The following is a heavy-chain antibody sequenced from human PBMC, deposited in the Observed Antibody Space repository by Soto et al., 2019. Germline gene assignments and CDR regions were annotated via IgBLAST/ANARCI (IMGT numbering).Heavy chain of an antibody. Sequence: PGGSLRLSCAASGFPFINFAMSWVRQSPGKGLEWVSAISGTGSRTWYADSVRGRFTVSRDNSKNTLYLQMNSLRDEDTAVYYCARALVHGGDFWGQGTLVTVSS. J-gene: IGHJ4*02. D-gene: IGHD3-10*01. CDR3: ARALVHGGDF. V-gene: IGHV3-23*01. CDR1: GFPFINFA. CDR2: ISGTGSRT.